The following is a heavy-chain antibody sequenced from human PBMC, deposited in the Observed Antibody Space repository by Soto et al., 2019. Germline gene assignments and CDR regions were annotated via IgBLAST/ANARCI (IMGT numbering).Heavy chain of an antibody. CDR2: IYYSGST. V-gene: IGHV4-59*01. CDR3: ARMYYGFWRGSINRVYYYGMDV. Sequence: PSETLSLTCTVSGGSISSYYWSWIRQPPGKGLEWIGYIYYSGSTNYNPSLKSRVTISVDTSKNQFSLKLSSVTAADTAVYYCARMYYGFWRGSINRVYYYGMDVWGQGTTVTVSS. D-gene: IGHD3-3*01. J-gene: IGHJ6*02. CDR1: GGSISSYY.